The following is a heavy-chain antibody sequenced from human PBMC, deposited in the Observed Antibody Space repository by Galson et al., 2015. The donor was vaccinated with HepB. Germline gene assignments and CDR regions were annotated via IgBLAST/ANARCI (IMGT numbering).Heavy chain of an antibody. CDR3: ARVPTGEYYFDY. Sequence: SLRLSCAASGFTFSSYVMHWVRQAPGKGLEWVAVISYDGSSKNYVDSVKGRFTISRDNSKNTLYLQMNSLRADDTAVYYCARVPTGEYYFDYWGQGTLVTVSS. V-gene: IGHV3-30-3*01. CDR1: GFTFSSYV. CDR2: ISYDGSSK. J-gene: IGHJ4*02. D-gene: IGHD7-27*01.